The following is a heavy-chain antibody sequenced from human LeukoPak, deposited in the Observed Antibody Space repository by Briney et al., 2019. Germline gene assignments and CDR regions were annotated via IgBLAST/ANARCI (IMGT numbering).Heavy chain of an antibody. D-gene: IGHD2-2*01. CDR2: IYYSGST. CDR3: ARETYQYFFDY. CDR1: GGSISGFY. Sequence: SETLSLTCTVSGGSISGFYWTWIRQPPGKGLEWIGYIYYSGSTNYNPSLKSRVTISVDTSKNQFSLKLSSVTAVDTAVYYCARETYQYFFDYWGQGTLVTVSS. J-gene: IGHJ4*02. V-gene: IGHV4-59*01.